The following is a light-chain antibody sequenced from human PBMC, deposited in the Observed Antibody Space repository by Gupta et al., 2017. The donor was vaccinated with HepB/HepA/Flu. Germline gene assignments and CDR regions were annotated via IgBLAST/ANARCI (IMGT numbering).Light chain of an antibody. CDR1: SSNVGGNT. Sequence: QSVLTQPPSASGSPGQRVTIPCSGSSSNVGGNTVNWYQQLPGTAPKLVIYSNNQRPSGVPDRFSGSKYGTSASLAISGRQAEDEGDYYCAAWEGGRNGWVCGGDQGDRP. CDR2: SNN. J-gene: IGLJ3*02. CDR3: AAWEGGRNGWV. V-gene: IGLV1-44*01.